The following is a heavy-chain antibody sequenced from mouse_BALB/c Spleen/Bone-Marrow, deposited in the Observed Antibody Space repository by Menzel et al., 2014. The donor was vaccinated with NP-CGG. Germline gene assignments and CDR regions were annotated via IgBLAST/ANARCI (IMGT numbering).Heavy chain of an antibody. D-gene: IGHD2-2*01. CDR3: GRDDGYERGYAMDY. V-gene: IGHV1-9*01. CDR2: IIPGSGTT. Sequence: QVQLQQSGAELMKPGASVKISCKASGYTFTDYWIDWVKQRHGHGLEWIGVIIPGSGTTNYNEKFKGKATFTADTSSNTAYLKLSGRTSEDYSVYYCGRDDGYERGYAMDYWGQGTSVTVSS. CDR1: GYTFTDYW. J-gene: IGHJ4*01.